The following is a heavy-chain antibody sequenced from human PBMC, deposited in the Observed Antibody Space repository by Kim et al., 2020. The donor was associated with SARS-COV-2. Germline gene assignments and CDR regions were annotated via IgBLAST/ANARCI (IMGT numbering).Heavy chain of an antibody. CDR1: GGSISSSSYY. CDR3: ARGYSSGWYGTWFDP. J-gene: IGHJ5*02. V-gene: IGHV4-39*07. D-gene: IGHD6-19*01. Sequence: SETLSLTCTVSGGSISSSSYYWGWIRQPPGKGLEWIGSIYYSGSTYYNPSLKSRVTISVDTSKNQFSLKLSSVTAADTAVYYCARGYSSGWYGTWFDPWGQGTLVTVSS. CDR2: IYYSGST.